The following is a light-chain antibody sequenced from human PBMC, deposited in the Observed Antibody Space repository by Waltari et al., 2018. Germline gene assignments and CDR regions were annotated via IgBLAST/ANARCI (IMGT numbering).Light chain of an antibody. V-gene: IGKV3-11*01. J-gene: IGKJ4*01. CDR2: DAS. CDR3: QQRSNWPLT. Sequence: EIVLTQSPGTLSVSPGETATLSCRASQAVSNYLGWYQQKPGQPPRLLINDASNRAPGVPARFSGSGSGTDFTLTISSLEPEDFGVYYCQQRSNWPLTFGGGTKVEIK. CDR1: QAVSNY.